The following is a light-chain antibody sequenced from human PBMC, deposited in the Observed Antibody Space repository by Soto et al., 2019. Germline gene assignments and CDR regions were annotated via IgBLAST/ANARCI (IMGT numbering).Light chain of an antibody. CDR2: CAS. Sequence: EIVMTQSPATLSVSPGVRATLSCRASQSISDTLAWYQQKPGQAPRLLIHCASTRAPGFPARFSGSGSGTDFTLTISSLQSEDFAVYYCQQYDNWPWTFGQGTKVEIK. CDR3: QQYDNWPWT. J-gene: IGKJ1*01. V-gene: IGKV3-15*01. CDR1: QSISDT.